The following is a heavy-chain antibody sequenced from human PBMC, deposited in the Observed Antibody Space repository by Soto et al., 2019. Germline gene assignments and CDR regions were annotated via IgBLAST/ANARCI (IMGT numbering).Heavy chain of an antibody. CDR3: ARLVDGLAYSGYDFYYGMDV. J-gene: IGHJ6*02. D-gene: IGHD5-12*01. CDR2: IYPGDSDT. V-gene: IGHV5-51*01. Sequence: GDSLKISCKGSGYSFTSYWIGWVRQMPGKGLEWMGIIYPGDSDTRYSPSFQGQVTISADKSISTAYLQWSSLKASDTAMYYCARLVDGLAYSGYDFYYGMDVWGQGTTVTVYS. CDR1: GYSFTSYW.